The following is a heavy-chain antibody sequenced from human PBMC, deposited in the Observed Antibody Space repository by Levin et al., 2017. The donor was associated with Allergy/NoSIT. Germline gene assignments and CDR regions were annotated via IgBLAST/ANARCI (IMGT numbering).Heavy chain of an antibody. CDR1: GYTFSSYG. V-gene: IGHV1-18*01. J-gene: IGHJ6*02. CDR3: ARVGLYSSGWDPVPYYGMDV. Sequence: ASVKVSCKASGYTFSSYGIGWVRQAPGQGLEWMGWMNTYSGNTHYVEELQGRVTMTKDASTSTAYMELRSLKSDETGIYYCARVGLYSSGWDPVPYYGMDVWGQGTTVTVSS. D-gene: IGHD6-19*01. CDR2: MNTYSGNT.